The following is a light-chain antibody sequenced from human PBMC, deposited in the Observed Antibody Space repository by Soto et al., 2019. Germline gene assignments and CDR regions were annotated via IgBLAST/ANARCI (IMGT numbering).Light chain of an antibody. CDR2: GTS. Sequence: VLTQSPGTLSLSAGDRATLSCRASQSVSSSSFAWYQQKPGQAPRLLIFGTSARATGIPYRFRGSGSGTEFTLTITRLESEDFAVYYCQQYGNSRFTFGRGTKLEIK. CDR3: QQYGNSRFT. V-gene: IGKV3-20*01. J-gene: IGKJ2*01. CDR1: QSVSSSS.